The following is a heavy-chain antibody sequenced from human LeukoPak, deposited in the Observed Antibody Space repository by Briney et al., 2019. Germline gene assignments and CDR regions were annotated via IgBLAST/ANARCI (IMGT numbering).Heavy chain of an antibody. J-gene: IGHJ5*02. CDR3: ARQLKVRGVDH. V-gene: IGHV5-51*01. CDR1: GYSFTNYW. D-gene: IGHD3-10*01. Sequence: GESLKISCQGSGYSFTNYWIALVRLMPGKGLEWMGTIYPGDSDTTYSPSFQGQVTISADKSFSTAYLQWTSLKASDTAMYYCARQLKVRGVDHWGQGTLVTVSS. CDR2: IYPGDSDT.